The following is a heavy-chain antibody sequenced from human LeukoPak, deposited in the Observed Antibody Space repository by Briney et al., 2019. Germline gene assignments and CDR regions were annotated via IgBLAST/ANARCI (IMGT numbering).Heavy chain of an antibody. CDR1: GGSISSGSYY. Sequence: SQTLSLTCTVSGGSISSGSYYWSWIRQPAGKGLEWIGRIYTSGSAYYNPSLKSRVTISVDASKNQFSLKLSSVTAADTGVYYCARTYDYIWGSFRSHSFDSWGQGTLVTVSS. CDR2: IYTSGSA. CDR3: ARTYDYIWGSFRSHSFDS. V-gene: IGHV4-61*02. J-gene: IGHJ4*02. D-gene: IGHD3-16*02.